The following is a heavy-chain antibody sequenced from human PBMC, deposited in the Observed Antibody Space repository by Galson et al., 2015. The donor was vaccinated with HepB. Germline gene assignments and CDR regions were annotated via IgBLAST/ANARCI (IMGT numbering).Heavy chain of an antibody. D-gene: IGHD1-26*01. Sequence: SLRLSCAASGFTFSSYAMHWARQAPGKGLEWVAVISYDGSNKYYADSVKGRFTISRDNSKNTLYLQMNSLRAEDTAVYYCARDRLAWELLHDAFDIWGQGTMVTVSS. V-gene: IGHV3-30*04. CDR2: ISYDGSNK. CDR1: GFTFSSYA. J-gene: IGHJ3*02. CDR3: ARDRLAWELLHDAFDI.